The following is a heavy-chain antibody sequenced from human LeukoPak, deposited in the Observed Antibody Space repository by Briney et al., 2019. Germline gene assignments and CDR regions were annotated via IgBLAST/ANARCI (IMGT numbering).Heavy chain of an antibody. D-gene: IGHD6-13*01. CDR2: INPNSGGT. CDR3: ARDRIAAAGTDYYYYYGMDV. Sequence: ASVKVSCKASGYTFTGYYMHWVRQTPGQGLEWMGWINPNSGGTNYAQKFQGRVTITADKSTSTAYMELSSLRSEDTAVYYCARDRIAAAGTDYYYYYGMDVWGQGTTVTVSS. CDR1: GYTFTGYY. V-gene: IGHV1-2*02. J-gene: IGHJ6*02.